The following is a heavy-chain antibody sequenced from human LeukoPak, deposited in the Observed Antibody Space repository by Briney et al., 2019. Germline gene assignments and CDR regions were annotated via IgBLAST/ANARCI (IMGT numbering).Heavy chain of an antibody. J-gene: IGHJ5*02. D-gene: IGHD3-22*01. CDR2: INHSGST. Sequence: SETLSLTRAVYGGSFSGYYWSWIRQPPGKGLEWIGEINHSGSTNYNPSLKSRVTISVDTSKNQFSLRLSSVTAADTAVYYCARARDSSGYYYTWGQGTLVTVSS. CDR1: GGSFSGYY. CDR3: ARARDSSGYYYT. V-gene: IGHV4-34*01.